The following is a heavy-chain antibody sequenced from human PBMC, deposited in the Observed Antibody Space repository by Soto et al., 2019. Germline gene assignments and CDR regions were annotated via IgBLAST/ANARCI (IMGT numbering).Heavy chain of an antibody. D-gene: IGHD2-15*01. V-gene: IGHV5-51*01. CDR3: ARLYVVGSPWGFTP. CDR2: IYPGDSNI. J-gene: IGHJ5*02. Sequence: GESLKISCKASGYTFSDYWLGWVRLLPGKGLELMGIIYPGDSNIRYSPSFQGQVTISADKSISTAYLQWSSLKASDTGIYYCARLYVVGSPWGFTPWGQGTRVTVPS. CDR1: GYTFSDYW.